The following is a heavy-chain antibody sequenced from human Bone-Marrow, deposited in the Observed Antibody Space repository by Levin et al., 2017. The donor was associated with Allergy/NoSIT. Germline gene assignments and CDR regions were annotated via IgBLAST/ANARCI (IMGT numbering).Heavy chain of an antibody. CDR1: GFTFSNYA. CDR2: ISSSGGNT. J-gene: IGHJ4*02. D-gene: IGHD1-1*01. Sequence: GGSLRLSCAASGFTFSNYAMNWVRQAPGKGLEWVSGISSSGGNTYYADSVKGRFTISRDNSKNTLFLQVNSLRAEDTAVYYCAKGSRNTAWHDIDYWGQGNLVTVSS. V-gene: IGHV3-23*01. CDR3: AKGSRNTAWHDIDY.